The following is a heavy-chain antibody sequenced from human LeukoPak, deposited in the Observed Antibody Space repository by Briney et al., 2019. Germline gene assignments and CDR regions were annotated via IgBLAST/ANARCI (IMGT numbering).Heavy chain of an antibody. CDR1: GFTFSSYS. Sequence: GGSLRLSCAASGFTFSSYSMNWVRRAPGKGLEWVSSISSSSSYIYYADSVKGRFTISRDNAKNSLYLQMNSLRAEDTAVYYCARDGNSGYDLDYWGQGTLVTVSS. V-gene: IGHV3-21*01. D-gene: IGHD5-12*01. CDR3: ARDGNSGYDLDY. J-gene: IGHJ4*02. CDR2: ISSSSSYI.